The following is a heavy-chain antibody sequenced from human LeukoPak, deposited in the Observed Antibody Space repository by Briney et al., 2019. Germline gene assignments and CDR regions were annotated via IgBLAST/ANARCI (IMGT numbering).Heavy chain of an antibody. Sequence: SETLSLTCTVSGGSISSYYWSWIRQPPGKGLEWIGYIYHSGSINYNPSLKSRVTISVDTSKNQFSLKLSSVTAADTAVYYCARHGGDCSGGSCYSDYYYGMDVWGQGTTVTVSS. CDR1: GGSISSYY. V-gene: IGHV4-59*08. J-gene: IGHJ6*02. CDR2: IYHSGSI. CDR3: ARHGGDCSGGSCYSDYYYGMDV. D-gene: IGHD2-15*01.